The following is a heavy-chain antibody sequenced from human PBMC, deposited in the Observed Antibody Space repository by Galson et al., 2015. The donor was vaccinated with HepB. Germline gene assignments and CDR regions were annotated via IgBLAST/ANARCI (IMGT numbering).Heavy chain of an antibody. Sequence: SLRLSCAASGFTFSNYAMSWVRQAPGKGLEWVTAMSGGGGSTFYADSVKGRFTISRDNSKITLFLQMNSLRAEDTAVYYCAKYPTLTPVGAFEIWGQGTMVIVSS. CDR2: MSGGGGST. CDR3: AKYPTLTPVGAFEI. D-gene: IGHD4-11*01. J-gene: IGHJ3*02. CDR1: GFTFSNYA. V-gene: IGHV3-23*01.